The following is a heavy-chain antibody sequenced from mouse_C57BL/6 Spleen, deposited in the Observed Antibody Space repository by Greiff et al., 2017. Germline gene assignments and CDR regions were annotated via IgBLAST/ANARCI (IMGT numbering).Heavy chain of an antibody. CDR2: IWSGGST. V-gene: IGHV2-2*01. CDR1: GFSLTSYG. Sequence: QVQLKESGPGLVQPSQSLSITCTVSGFSLTSYGVHWVRQSPGKGLEWLGVIWSGGSTDYNAAFISRLSISKDNSKSQVFFKMNSLQADDTAIYYCARKGDGYYYYAMEYRGQGTSDTVSS. J-gene: IGHJ4*01. CDR3: ARKGDGYYYYAMEY. D-gene: IGHD2-3*01.